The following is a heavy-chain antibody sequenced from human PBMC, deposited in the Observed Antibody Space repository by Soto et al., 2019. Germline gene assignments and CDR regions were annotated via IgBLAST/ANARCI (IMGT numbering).Heavy chain of an antibody. CDR1: GGTFSSYA. CDR2: IIPIFGTA. D-gene: IGHD6-13*01. CDR3: ARDAGIAAGEWSWFDP. J-gene: IGHJ5*02. Sequence: QVQLVQSGAEVKKPGSSVKVSCKASGGTFSSYAISWVRQAPGQGLEWMGGIIPIFGTANYAQKFQGRVTITADESTSTAYMELSSLRSEDMAVYYCARDAGIAAGEWSWFDPWGQGTLVTVSS. V-gene: IGHV1-69*01.